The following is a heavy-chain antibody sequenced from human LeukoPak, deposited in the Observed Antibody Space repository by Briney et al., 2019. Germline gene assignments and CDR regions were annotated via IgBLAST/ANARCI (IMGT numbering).Heavy chain of an antibody. D-gene: IGHD4-17*01. CDR2: IRYDGSNK. Sequence: GGSLRLSCEASGFTFSSYGMHWVRQAPGKGLEWVAFIRYDGSNKYYADSVKGRFTISRDNSKNTLYLQMNSLRAEDTAVYYCAKVATTYGDAIDYWGQGTLVTVSS. V-gene: IGHV3-30*02. CDR1: GFTFSSYG. J-gene: IGHJ4*02. CDR3: AKVATTYGDAIDY.